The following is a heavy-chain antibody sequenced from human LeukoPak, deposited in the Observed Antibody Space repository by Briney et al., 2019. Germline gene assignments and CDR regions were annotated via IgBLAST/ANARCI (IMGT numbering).Heavy chain of an antibody. J-gene: IGHJ4*02. CDR1: GXTITXXT. V-gene: IGHV3-21*01. CDR2: ITSSSYI. CDR3: ASLTHPFDY. Sequence: PGGSLRLSCAASGXTITXXTXXWXXXAPGXGLEWVSSITSSSYIYNADSVKGRFTISRDNAKHSLYLQMNSLRAEDTAVYYCASLTHPFDYWGQGILVTVSS.